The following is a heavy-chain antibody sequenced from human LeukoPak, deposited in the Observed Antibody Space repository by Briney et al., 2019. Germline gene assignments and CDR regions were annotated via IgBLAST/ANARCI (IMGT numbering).Heavy chain of an antibody. CDR3: ARGSGIAAAGTVTNWFDP. J-gene: IGHJ5*02. CDR1: GGSISSYY. CDR2: IYYSGST. Sequence: SGTLSLTCTVSGGSISSYYWSWIRQPPGKGLEWIGYIYYSGSTNYNPSLKSRVTISVDTSKNQLSLKLSSVTAADTAVYYCARGSGIAAAGTVTNWFDPWGQGTLVTVSS. V-gene: IGHV4-59*08. D-gene: IGHD6-13*01.